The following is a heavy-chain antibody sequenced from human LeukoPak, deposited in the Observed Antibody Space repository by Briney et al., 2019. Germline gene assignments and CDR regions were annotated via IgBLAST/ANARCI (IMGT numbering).Heavy chain of an antibody. Sequence: ASVKVSCKASGGTFSSYAISWVRQAPGQGLEWMGRIIPIFGTANYAQKFQGRVTITTDESTSTAYMELSSLRSEDTAVYYCARTEDYYDSSGYFYWGQGTLVIVSS. J-gene: IGHJ4*02. CDR1: GGTFSSYA. CDR2: IIPIFGTA. CDR3: ARTEDYYDSSGYFY. D-gene: IGHD3-22*01. V-gene: IGHV1-69*05.